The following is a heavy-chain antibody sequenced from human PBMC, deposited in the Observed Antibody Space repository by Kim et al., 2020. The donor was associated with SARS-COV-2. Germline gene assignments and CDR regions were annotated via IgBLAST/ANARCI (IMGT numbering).Heavy chain of an antibody. CDR3: AREEGFGELFLPDY. Sequence: ADSVRGRITNSRDNAKNSLYLKVNSLGAEDTDVYYCAREEGFGELFLPDYWGQGTLVTVSS. D-gene: IGHD3-10*01. J-gene: IGHJ4*02. V-gene: IGHV3-11*04.